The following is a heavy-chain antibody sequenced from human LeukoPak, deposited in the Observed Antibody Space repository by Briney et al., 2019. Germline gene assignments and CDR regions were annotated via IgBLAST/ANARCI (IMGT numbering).Heavy chain of an antibody. CDR2: ISSTSSSI. J-gene: IGHJ4*02. V-gene: IGHV3-48*01. D-gene: IGHD5-18*01. Sequence: GGSLRLSCAASGFIFSNYNMNWVRQAPGKGLEWVSYISSTSSSIYYADSVKGRFTISGDNAKNSLYLQMSSLRAEDTGVYYCARALGYSYGYVIDYWGQGTLVTASS. CDR1: GFIFSNYN. CDR3: ARALGYSYGYVIDY.